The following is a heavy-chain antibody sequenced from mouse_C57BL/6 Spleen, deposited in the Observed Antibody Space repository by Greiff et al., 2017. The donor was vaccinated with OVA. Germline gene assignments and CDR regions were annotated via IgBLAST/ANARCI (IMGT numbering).Heavy chain of an antibody. D-gene: IGHD1-2*01. V-gene: IGHV5-4*01. CDR2: ISDGGSYT. Sequence: DVQLVESGGGLVKPGGSLKLSCAASGFTFSSYAMSWVRQTPEKRLEWVATISDGGSYTYYPDNVKGRFTISRDNAKNNLYLQMSHLKSEDTAMYYCAKEDITTAMDYWGQGTSVTVSS. CDR1: GFTFSSYA. CDR3: AKEDITTAMDY. J-gene: IGHJ4*01.